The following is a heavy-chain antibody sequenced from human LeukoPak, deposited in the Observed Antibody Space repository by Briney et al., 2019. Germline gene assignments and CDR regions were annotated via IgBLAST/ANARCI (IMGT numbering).Heavy chain of an antibody. CDR1: GFTFSSYA. J-gene: IGHJ4*02. V-gene: IGHV3-30*18. Sequence: GGSLRLSCAASGFTFSSYAMHWVRQAPGKGLEWVAVISYDGSNKYYADSVKGRFTISRDNSKNTLYLQMNSLRAEDTAVYYCAKTYGSGSYYIGYWGQGTLVTVSS. CDR2: ISYDGSNK. CDR3: AKTYGSGSYYIGY. D-gene: IGHD3-10*01.